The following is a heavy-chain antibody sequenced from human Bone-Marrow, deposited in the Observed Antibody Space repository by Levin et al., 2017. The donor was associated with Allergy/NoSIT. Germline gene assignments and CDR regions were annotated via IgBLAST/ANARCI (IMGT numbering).Heavy chain of an antibody. V-gene: IGHV3-21*01. D-gene: IGHD6-19*01. CDR1: GFTFSSYS. J-gene: IGHJ4*02. Sequence: PGESLKISCAASGFTFSSYSMNWVRQAPGKGLEWVSSISSSSSYIYYADSVKGRFTISRDNAKNSLYLQMNSLRAEDTAVYYCARDSYWQWQFDYWGQGTLVTVSS. CDR3: ARDSYWQWQFDY. CDR2: ISSSSSYI.